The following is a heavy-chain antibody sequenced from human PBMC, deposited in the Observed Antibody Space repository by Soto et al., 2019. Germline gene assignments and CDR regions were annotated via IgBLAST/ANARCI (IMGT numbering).Heavy chain of an antibody. Sequence: GGSLGLSCAASGFTVSSSNMNWGRQTPGKGLEWVSLIYSGGSTYYADSVKGRFTISRDSSQNTLDLQMNSLAAEDTAVYYCVREGKSSASCNTGCHFDYWGQGTLVTVSS. CDR2: IYSGGST. CDR3: VREGKSSASCNTGCHFDY. CDR1: GFTVSSSN. V-gene: IGHV3-53*01. J-gene: IGHJ4*02. D-gene: IGHD2-2*02.